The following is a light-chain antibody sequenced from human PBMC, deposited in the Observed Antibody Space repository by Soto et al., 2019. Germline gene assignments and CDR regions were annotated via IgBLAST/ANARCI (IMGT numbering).Light chain of an antibody. CDR3: QHYNNLPPFT. CDR2: GAS. Sequence: DIQMTQSPSSLSASVGARVSITCQASQDIRTSLSWFQHKPGRAPKLLIYGASDLETGVPSRCRGSGSVIDFTHTITSLQLEDIATYYCQHYNNLPPFTFGPGTIVDIK. CDR1: QDIRTS. J-gene: IGKJ3*01. V-gene: IGKV1-33*01.